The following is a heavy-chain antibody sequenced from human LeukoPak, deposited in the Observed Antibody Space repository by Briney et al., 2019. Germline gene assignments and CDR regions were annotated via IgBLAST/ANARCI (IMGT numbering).Heavy chain of an antibody. J-gene: IGHJ4*02. CDR3: ARQRGLLWFGELLYPKYYFDY. CDR1: GGSISSSSYY. V-gene: IGHV4-39*01. D-gene: IGHD3-10*01. CDR2: IYYSGST. Sequence: PSETLSLTCTVSGGSISSSSYYWGWIRQPPGKGLEWIGSIYYSGSTYYNPSLKSRVTISVDTSKNQFSLKLSSVTAADTAVYYCARQRGLLWFGELLYPKYYFDYWGQGTLVTVSS.